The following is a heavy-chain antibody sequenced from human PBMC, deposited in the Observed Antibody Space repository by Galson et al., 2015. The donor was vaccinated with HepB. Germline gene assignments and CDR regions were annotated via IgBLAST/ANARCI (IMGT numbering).Heavy chain of an antibody. J-gene: IGHJ4*02. D-gene: IGHD1-7*01. Sequence: SVKVSCKASGCTFTSYAMHWVRQAPGQRLEWMRWINAGNGNTKYSQKFQGRVTITRDTSASTAYMELSSLRSEDTAVYYCVCTSPLYNWNSNSFDYWGQGTLVTVSS. V-gene: IGHV1-3*01. CDR2: INAGNGNT. CDR1: GCTFTSYA. CDR3: VCTSPLYNWNSNSFDY.